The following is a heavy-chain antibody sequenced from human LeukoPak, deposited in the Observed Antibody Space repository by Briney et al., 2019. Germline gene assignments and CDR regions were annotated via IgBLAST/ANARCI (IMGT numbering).Heavy chain of an antibody. CDR1: GGSISSYY. CDR2: IYHSGST. Sequence: SETLSLTCTVSGGSISSYYWSWIRQPPGKGLEWIGSIYHSGSTYYNPSLKSRVTISVDTSKNQFSLKLSSVTAADTAVYYCARDASGSGSYYSFDYWGQGTLVTVSS. D-gene: IGHD3-10*01. J-gene: IGHJ4*02. V-gene: IGHV4-38-2*02. CDR3: ARDASGSGSYYSFDY.